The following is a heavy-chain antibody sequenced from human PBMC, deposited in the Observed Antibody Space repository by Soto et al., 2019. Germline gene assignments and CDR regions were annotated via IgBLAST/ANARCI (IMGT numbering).Heavy chain of an antibody. D-gene: IGHD2-8*01. J-gene: IGHJ4*02. CDR1: GFTFGDYA. V-gene: IGHV3-49*03. Sequence: GGSLRLSFTASGFTFGDYAMSWFRQAPGKGLEWVGFIRSKAYGGTTEYAASVKGRFTISRDDSKSIAYLQMNSLKTEDTAVYYCTREGGPYCTNGVCYVDYWGQGTLVTVSS. CDR3: TREGGPYCTNGVCYVDY. CDR2: IRSKAYGGTT.